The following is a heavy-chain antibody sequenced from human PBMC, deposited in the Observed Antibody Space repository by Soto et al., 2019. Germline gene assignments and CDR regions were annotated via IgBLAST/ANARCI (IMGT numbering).Heavy chain of an antibody. V-gene: IGHV4-4*02. CDR3: ARDPRGASWAFDI. D-gene: IGHD1-26*01. J-gene: IGHJ3*02. Sequence: QVQLQESGPGLVKPSGTLSLTCAVSGDSISSSNWWTWVLQPPGEGLEWIGDIYYSGSTNYNPSLKSRVTISVDKSKNQFSLNLSSVTAADTAVYYCARDPRGASWAFDIWGQGTMVTVSS. CDR1: GDSISSSNW. CDR2: IYYSGST.